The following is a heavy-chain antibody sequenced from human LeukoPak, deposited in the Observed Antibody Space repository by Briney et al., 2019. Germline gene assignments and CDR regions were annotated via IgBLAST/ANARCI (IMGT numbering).Heavy chain of an antibody. Sequence: AGSLRLTCAASGFTFSSYAMSWVRQAPGKGLEWVSAISGSGGSTYYADSVKGRFTISRDNSKNTLYLQMNSLRAEDTVVYYCAKDRDPHRLPWFGELLASFVFDYWGQGTLVTVSS. CDR1: GFTFSSYA. D-gene: IGHD3-10*01. CDR3: AKDRDPHRLPWFGELLASFVFDY. J-gene: IGHJ4*02. V-gene: IGHV3-23*01. CDR2: ISGSGGST.